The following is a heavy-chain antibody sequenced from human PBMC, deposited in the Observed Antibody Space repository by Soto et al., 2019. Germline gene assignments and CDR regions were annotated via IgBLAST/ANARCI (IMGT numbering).Heavy chain of an antibody. J-gene: IGHJ3*02. V-gene: IGHV1-69*02. D-gene: IGHD1-26*01. Sequence: SVKVSCKAPGGTFSSYTISWVRQAPGQGLEWMGRIIPILGIANYAQKFQGRVTITADKSTSTAYMELSSLRSEDTAVYYCARLIVGATTNAFDIWGQGTMVTVSS. CDR1: GGTFSSYT. CDR2: IIPILGIA. CDR3: ARLIVGATTNAFDI.